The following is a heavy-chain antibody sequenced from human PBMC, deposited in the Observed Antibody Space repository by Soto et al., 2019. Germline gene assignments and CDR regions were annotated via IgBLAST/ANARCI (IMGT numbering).Heavy chain of an antibody. D-gene: IGHD2-2*01. J-gene: IGHJ2*01. V-gene: IGHV3-23*01. Sequence: EVPLLESGGGLVQPGVSLRLSCAASGFTFIRYAMNWVRQAPGKGLQWVAAISGGGEATFYADSVKGRFTISRDNSRNTVTLQMNSLGADDTAVYYCARKVPRSTTRPDYSYFDPWCRGTLVTVSS. CDR2: ISGGGEAT. CDR1: GFTFIRYA. CDR3: ARKVPRSTTRPDYSYFDP.